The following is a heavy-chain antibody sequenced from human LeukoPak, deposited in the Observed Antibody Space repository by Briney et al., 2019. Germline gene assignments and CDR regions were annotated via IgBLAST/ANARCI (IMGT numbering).Heavy chain of an antibody. J-gene: IGHJ4*02. CDR1: GFTVSSIY. D-gene: IGHD6-6*01. Sequence: GGSLRLSCAASGFTVSSIYMNWVRQAPGKGLEWVSIIYSGGSTYYADSVKGRFTISRDNSKNTLYLQMNSPRADDTAVYYCARYGSSSGFNYWGQGTLVAVSS. V-gene: IGHV3-66*01. CDR2: IYSGGST. CDR3: ARYGSSSGFNY.